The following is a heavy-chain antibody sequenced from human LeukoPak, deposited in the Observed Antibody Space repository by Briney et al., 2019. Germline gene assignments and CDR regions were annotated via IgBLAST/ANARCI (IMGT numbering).Heavy chain of an antibody. CDR2: IKQDGSEK. Sequence: GGSLRLSCAASGFTFSRYWMSWVRQAPGKGLEWVANIKQDGSEKYYVDSVKGRFTISRDNAKNSMYLQMNSLRAEDTAVYYCARDGLPVAVDNWGQGTLVTVSS. V-gene: IGHV3-7*01. D-gene: IGHD6-19*01. J-gene: IGHJ4*02. CDR1: GFTFSRYW. CDR3: ARDGLPVAVDN.